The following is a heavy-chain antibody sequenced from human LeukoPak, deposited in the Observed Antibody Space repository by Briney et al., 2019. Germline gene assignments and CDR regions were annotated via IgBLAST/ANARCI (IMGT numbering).Heavy chain of an antibody. J-gene: IGHJ4*02. CDR2: KYYSGST. CDR1: GVSINTCCYS. D-gene: IGHD5-18*01. V-gene: IGHV4-61*01. CDR3: ARGRSYGFDFDS. Sequence: SETLSLTCDVSGVSINTCCYSWTWIRQPPGKGLEWIGYKYYSGSTRHNSSLRSRLTISLDSSKNQFSLRLTSVTAADTAVYYCARGRSYGFDFDSWGPGTLVIVSS.